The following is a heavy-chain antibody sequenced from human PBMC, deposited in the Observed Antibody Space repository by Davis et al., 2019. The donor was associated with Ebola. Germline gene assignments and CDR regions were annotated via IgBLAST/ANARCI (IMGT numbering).Heavy chain of an antibody. V-gene: IGHV3-73*01. Sequence: PGGSLRLSCAASGFTFTNAWMSWVRQASGKGLEWVGRIRDKANSYATAYAASVKDRVTISRDDSKNTAFLQMNSLKTDDTAVYYCTRWEDGFDVWGQGTMVTVSS. J-gene: IGHJ3*01. CDR2: IRDKANSYAT. D-gene: IGHD1-26*01. CDR1: GFTFTNAW. CDR3: TRWEDGFDV.